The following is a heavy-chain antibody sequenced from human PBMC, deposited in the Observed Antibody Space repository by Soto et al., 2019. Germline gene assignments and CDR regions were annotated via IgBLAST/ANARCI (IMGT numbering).Heavy chain of an antibody. Sequence: SVKVSCEASGYTFTSYGIVWVRQAPGQGLEWMGWISPYSGETRYAEKFQDRVTLTTDTSTKTAYMDLRNLKSADTAVYGRASGPFAGRDFWG. D-gene: IGHD1-1*01. V-gene: IGHV1-18*04. J-gene: IGHJ4*01. CDR2: ISPYSGET. CDR3: ASGPFAGRDF. CDR1: GYTFTSYG.